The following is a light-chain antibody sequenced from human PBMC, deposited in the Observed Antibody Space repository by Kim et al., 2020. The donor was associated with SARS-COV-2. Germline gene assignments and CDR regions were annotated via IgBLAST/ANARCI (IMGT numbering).Light chain of an antibody. CDR3: QQYKNWPRT. J-gene: IGKJ2*01. CDR2: GAS. Sequence: EIVMTQSPATLSVSPGERATLSCRASQSVSSNLAWYQQKPGQAPRLLIYGASTRATGIPARFSGSGSGTEFTLTISSLQSEDFAVYYCQQYKNWPRTFGQGTRREI. V-gene: IGKV3-15*01. CDR1: QSVSSN.